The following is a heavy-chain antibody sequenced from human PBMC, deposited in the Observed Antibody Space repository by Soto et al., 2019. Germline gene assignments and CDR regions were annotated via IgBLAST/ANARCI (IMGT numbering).Heavy chain of an antibody. D-gene: IGHD3-10*01. V-gene: IGHV3-7*01. CDR2: IKQDGSEK. J-gene: IGHJ6*03. Sequence: EVQLVESGGGLVQPGGCLRLSCAASGFTFSSYWMSWVRQAPGKGLEWVASIKQDGSEKYYVDSVKGRFTIYRDNAKNSLSLQMHSLRAEDTXVYYCXRHVLLWLGESGGYMDLLGKGTTVTVSS. CDR1: GFTFSSYW. CDR3: XRHVLLWLGESGGYMDL.